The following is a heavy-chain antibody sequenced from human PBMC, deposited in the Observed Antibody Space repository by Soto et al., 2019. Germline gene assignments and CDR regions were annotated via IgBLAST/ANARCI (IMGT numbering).Heavy chain of an antibody. J-gene: IGHJ4*02. V-gene: IGHV4-34*01. D-gene: IGHD5-12*01. Sequence: SETLSLTCAVYGGSFSGYYWSWIRQPPGKGLEWIGEINHSGSTNYNPSLKSRVTISVDTSKNQFSLNLYSVTAADTAVYSCARGRWLRKSFDYWGQGTLVTVSS. CDR2: INHSGST. CDR3: ARGRWLRKSFDY. CDR1: GGSFSGYY.